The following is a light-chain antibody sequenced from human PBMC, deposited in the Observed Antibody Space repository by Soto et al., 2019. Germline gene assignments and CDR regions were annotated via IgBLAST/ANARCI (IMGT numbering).Light chain of an antibody. CDR1: QSVSNF. J-gene: IGKJ1*01. CDR3: QQRSNWPWT. Sequence: EIVLTQSPATLSLSPGERATLSCRPSQSVSNFLAWYQQKPGQAPRLLISDASNRATGIPGRFSGSGSGTDFSLTISSLEPEDFAVYYCQQRSNWPWTFGQGTKVEIK. CDR2: DAS. V-gene: IGKV3-11*01.